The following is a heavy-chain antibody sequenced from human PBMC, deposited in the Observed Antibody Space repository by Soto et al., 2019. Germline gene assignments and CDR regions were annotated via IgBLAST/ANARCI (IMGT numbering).Heavy chain of an antibody. Sequence: ASVKVSCKAFGYTLSTYYVHWVRQAPGQGLEWMGIFTPSGGSTNFAQKLQGRFTMSADMSSSTVYMDLTSLTTDDTAVYYCTRSIGPEARFGSWGQGSLVTAPQ. V-gene: IGHV1-46*01. CDR2: FTPSGGST. CDR1: GYTLSTYY. CDR3: TRSIGPEARFGS. J-gene: IGHJ4*02.